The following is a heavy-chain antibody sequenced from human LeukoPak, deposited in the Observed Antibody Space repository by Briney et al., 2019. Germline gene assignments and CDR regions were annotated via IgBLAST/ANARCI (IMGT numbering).Heavy chain of an antibody. V-gene: IGHV3-73*01. CDR2: IRSTANGYAT. CDR1: GFTFSGSA. Sequence: PGGSLRLSCAASGFTFSGSALHWVRQASGKGLEWVGRIRSTANGYATAYAASVKGRFTISRDDSKNTAYLQMDSLKTEDTAVYYCTGNYYGSGSYDYWGQGTLVTVSS. CDR3: TGNYYGSGSYDY. D-gene: IGHD3-10*01. J-gene: IGHJ4*02.